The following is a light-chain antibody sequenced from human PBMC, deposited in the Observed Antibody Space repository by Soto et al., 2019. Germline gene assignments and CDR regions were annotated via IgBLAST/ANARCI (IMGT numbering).Light chain of an antibody. Sequence: QSVLTKPPSVSGAPGQRVTISCTGSSSNIGAGYDVHWYQQLPGTAPKLLIYGNSNRPSGVPDRFSGSKSGPSASLAITGLQSEDEADYYCQSYDSSLSAVVFGGGTKLTVL. CDR3: QSYDSSLSAVV. CDR2: GNS. V-gene: IGLV1-40*01. CDR1: SSNIGAGYD. J-gene: IGLJ2*01.